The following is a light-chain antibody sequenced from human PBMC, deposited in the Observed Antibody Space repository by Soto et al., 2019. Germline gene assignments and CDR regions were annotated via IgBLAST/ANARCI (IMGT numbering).Light chain of an antibody. J-gene: IGKJ5*01. Sequence: IQLTQSPPSLSASLGDSVTITCRASQGISSFLAWYQQKPGKAPKLLIYAASTLQSGVPSRFSGSGSGTDFTLTISSLQPEDFATYFCQQLNSYPITFGQGTRLEIK. CDR2: AAS. CDR3: QQLNSYPIT. V-gene: IGKV1-9*01. CDR1: QGISSF.